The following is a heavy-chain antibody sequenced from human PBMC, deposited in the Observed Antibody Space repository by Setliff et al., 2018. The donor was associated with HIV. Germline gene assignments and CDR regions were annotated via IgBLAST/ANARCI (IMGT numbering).Heavy chain of an antibody. V-gene: IGHV4-59*11. Sequence: SETLSLTCAVSGGSIGIHYWSWIRQPPGKGLEWIGTVYHTGSTIYNPSLQSRVIMSVDTSRNQFSLNVYSLTAADTAVYFCARWGDGYNSYDLWGQGTLVTVSS. J-gene: IGHJ5*02. CDR1: GGSIGIHY. CDR3: ARWGDGYNSYDL. CDR2: VYHTGST. D-gene: IGHD5-12*01.